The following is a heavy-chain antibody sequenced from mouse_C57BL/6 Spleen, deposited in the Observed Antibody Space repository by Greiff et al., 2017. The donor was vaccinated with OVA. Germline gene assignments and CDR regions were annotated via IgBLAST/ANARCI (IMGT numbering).Heavy chain of an antibody. Sequence: QVQLQQPGTELVKPGASVKLSCKASGYTFTSYWMHWVKQRPGQGLEWIGNINPSNGGTNYNEKFKSKATLTVDKSSSTAYMQLSSLTSEDSAVYYCARIEDYYGTGPGWFAYWGQGTLVTVSA. CDR1: GYTFTSYW. J-gene: IGHJ3*01. CDR3: ARIEDYYGTGPGWFAY. CDR2: INPSNGGT. V-gene: IGHV1-53*01. D-gene: IGHD1-1*01.